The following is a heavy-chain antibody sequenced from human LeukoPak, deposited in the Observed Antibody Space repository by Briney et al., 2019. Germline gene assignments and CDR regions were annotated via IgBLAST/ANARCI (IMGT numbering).Heavy chain of an antibody. CDR2: ISGGGETT. CDR3: AKDGDYYDSDAYSSFFDY. J-gene: IGHJ4*02. Sequence: GGSLRLSCAASGFTFSSYAMGWVRQAPGKGLEWVSSISGGGETTYYADSVKGRFTISRDNSKNTLSLQMNSLRVEDTAVYYCAKDGDYYDSDAYSSFFDYWGQGTLVTVSS. D-gene: IGHD3-22*01. CDR1: GFTFSSYA. V-gene: IGHV3-23*01.